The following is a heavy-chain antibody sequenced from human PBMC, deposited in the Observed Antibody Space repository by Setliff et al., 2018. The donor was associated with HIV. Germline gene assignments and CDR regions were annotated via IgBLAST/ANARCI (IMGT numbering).Heavy chain of an antibody. Sequence: GGSLRLSCAASGFTFSSYSMNWVRQAPGKGLEWVSSISSSSSYIYYADSVKGRFTISRDNAKNLVFLQMSSLRAEDTAAYYCARDPGSSSFDYWGQGTPVTVSS. J-gene: IGHJ4*02. CDR1: GFTFSSYS. V-gene: IGHV3-21*04. CDR2: ISSSSSYI. CDR3: ARDPGSSSFDY. D-gene: IGHD6-19*01.